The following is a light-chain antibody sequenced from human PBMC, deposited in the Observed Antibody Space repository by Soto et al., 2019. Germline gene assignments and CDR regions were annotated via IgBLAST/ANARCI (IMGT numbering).Light chain of an antibody. J-gene: IGKJ1*01. CDR2: GAS. CDR3: QQYSSSPWT. Sequence: IVFTQSPGTLSLSPVEISTLSCRASQSVSSSYLALYQQKPGQAPRLPIYGASSRATRIPDRFSGSGSGTDFTLTISRLEPEDFAVYYCQQYSSSPWTFGHATTVDI. CDR1: QSVSSSY. V-gene: IGKV3-20*01.